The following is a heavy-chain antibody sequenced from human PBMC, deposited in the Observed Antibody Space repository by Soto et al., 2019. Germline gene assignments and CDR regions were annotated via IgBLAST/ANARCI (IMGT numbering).Heavy chain of an antibody. CDR1: GGSISSYY. CDR2: IYYSGST. D-gene: IGHD5-18*01. Sequence: PSETLSLTCTVSGGSISSYYWSWIRQPPGKGLEWIGYIYYSGSTNYNPSLKSRVTISVDTSKNQFSLKLSSVTAADTAVYYCARQRYSYGPYGMDVWGQGTTVTVSS. J-gene: IGHJ6*02. V-gene: IGHV4-59*01. CDR3: ARQRYSYGPYGMDV.